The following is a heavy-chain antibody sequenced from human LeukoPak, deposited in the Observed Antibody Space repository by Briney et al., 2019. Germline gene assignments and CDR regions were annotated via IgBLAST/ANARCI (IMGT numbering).Heavy chain of an antibody. Sequence: PGGSLRLSCAASGFTFSSYAMSWVRQAPGKGLEWVSEITSRGSNTYYADSVKGRLAISRDNSKKTLYLQMNSLRAEDTAIYYRAKPSSTGWDVDSWGQGTLVTVSS. D-gene: IGHD6-19*01. CDR3: AKPSSTGWDVDS. CDR1: GFTFSSYA. J-gene: IGHJ4*02. CDR2: ITSRGSNT. V-gene: IGHV3-23*01.